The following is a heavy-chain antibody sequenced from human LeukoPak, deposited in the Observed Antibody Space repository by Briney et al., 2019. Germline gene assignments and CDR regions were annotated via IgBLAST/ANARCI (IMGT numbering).Heavy chain of an antibody. Sequence: GASVKVSCKASGYTFTGYYMHWVRQAPGQGLEWMGWINTNTGNPTYAQGFTGRFVFSLDTSVSTAYLQISSLKAEDTAVYYCARLPYCSGGSCYSGLNYWGQGTLVTVSS. V-gene: IGHV7-4-1*02. CDR2: INTNTGNP. CDR1: GYTFTGYY. J-gene: IGHJ4*02. D-gene: IGHD2-15*01. CDR3: ARLPYCSGGSCYSGLNY.